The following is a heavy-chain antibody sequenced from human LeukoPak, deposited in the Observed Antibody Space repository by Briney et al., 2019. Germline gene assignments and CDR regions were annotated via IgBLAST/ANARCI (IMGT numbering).Heavy chain of an antibody. V-gene: IGHV5-51*01. Sequence: GASVKVSCKAFGYTFTSNYMHWVRQMPGKGLEWMGIIYPGDSDTRYSPSFQDQVTISADKSISTAYLQWSSLKASDTAMYYCARQHGSSWWALDYWGQGTLVTVSS. CDR1: GYTFTSNY. D-gene: IGHD6-13*01. CDR3: ARQHGSSWWALDY. CDR2: IYPGDSDT. J-gene: IGHJ4*02.